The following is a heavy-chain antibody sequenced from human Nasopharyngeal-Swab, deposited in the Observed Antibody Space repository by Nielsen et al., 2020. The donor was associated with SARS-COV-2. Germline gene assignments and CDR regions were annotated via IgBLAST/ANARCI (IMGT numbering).Heavy chain of an antibody. D-gene: IGHD2/OR15-2a*01. CDR2: IYYSGST. Sequence: SETLSLTCTVSGGSISSGGYYWSWIRQHPGKGLEWIGYIYYSGSTYYNPSLKSRVTILVDTSKNQFSLKLSSVTAADTAVYYCARRVANMYYYYGMDVWGQGTTVTVSS. CDR3: ARRVANMYYYYGMDV. J-gene: IGHJ6*02. CDR1: GGSISSGGYY. V-gene: IGHV4-31*03.